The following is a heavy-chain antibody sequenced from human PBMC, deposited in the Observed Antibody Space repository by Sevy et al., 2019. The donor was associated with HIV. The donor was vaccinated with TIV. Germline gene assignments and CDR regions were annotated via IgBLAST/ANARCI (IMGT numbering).Heavy chain of an antibody. V-gene: IGHV4-30-2*01. CDR2: IYHSGST. CDR3: ARVRGDFCSGGNCHGGYFDY. J-gene: IGHJ4*02. CDR1: GGSISSGGYS. D-gene: IGHD2-15*01. Sequence: SETLSLTCAVSGGSISSGGYSWSWIRQPPGKGLEWIGYIYHSGSTYYNPSLKSRVTISVDRSKNQFSLKLSSVTAAETAVYYCARVRGDFCSGGNCHGGYFDYWGQGTLVTVSS.